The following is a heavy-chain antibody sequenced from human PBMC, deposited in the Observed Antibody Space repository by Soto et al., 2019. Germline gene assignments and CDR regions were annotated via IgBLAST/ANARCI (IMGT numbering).Heavy chain of an antibody. D-gene: IGHD4-17*01. CDR2: IYYSGST. J-gene: IGHJ4*02. V-gene: IGHV4-59*01. CDR1: GGSISSYY. CDR3: ARAYGDYVFDY. Sequence: SETLSLTCTVSGGSISSYYWSWIREPPGKGLEWIGYIYYSGSTNYNPSLKSRVTISVDTSKNQFSLKLSSVTAADTAVYYCARAYGDYVFDYWGQGTLVTVSP.